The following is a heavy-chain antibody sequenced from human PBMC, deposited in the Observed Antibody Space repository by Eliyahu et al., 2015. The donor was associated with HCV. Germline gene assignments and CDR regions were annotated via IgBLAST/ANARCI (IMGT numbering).Heavy chain of an antibody. CDR2: ISSNGGST. Sequence: AISSNGGSTYYANSVKGRFTISRDNSKNTLYLQMGSLRAEDMAVYYCARVFSDGRGARTYYYDSSGYAGLDYWGQGTLVTVSS. V-gene: IGHV3-64*01. J-gene: IGHJ4*02. D-gene: IGHD3-22*01. CDR3: ARVFSDGRGARTYYYDSSGYAGLDY.